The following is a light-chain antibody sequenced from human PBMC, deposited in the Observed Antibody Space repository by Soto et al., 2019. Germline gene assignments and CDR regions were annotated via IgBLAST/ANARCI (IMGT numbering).Light chain of an antibody. V-gene: IGKV1D-12*01. CDR1: QDISRW. Sequence: DIQRTQSPSSVPASVGDRVTITCRASQDISRWLAWYQQRPGKAPKLLIYAASSLQTGVPPRFSGSGSGTDFTLTVSSLQPEDFATYYCQQADSFPFTFGQGTRRVI. J-gene: IGKJ5*01. CDR3: QQADSFPFT. CDR2: AAS.